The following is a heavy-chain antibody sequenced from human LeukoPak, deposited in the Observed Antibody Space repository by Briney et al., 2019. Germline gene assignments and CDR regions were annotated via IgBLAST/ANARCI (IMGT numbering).Heavy chain of an antibody. D-gene: IGHD4-17*01. J-gene: IGHJ3*02. CDR1: GFTFSDFA. Sequence: GGSLSVSCTASGFTFSDFAMLWLRQSPGQGPEWVAAIRGGGGGAFAGSVRGRSTISRDNSKNTLFLQMNSLRAEDTAVYYCARDPNGDYVGAFDMWGPGTTVTVSS. CDR2: IRGGGGGA. CDR3: ARDPNGDYVGAFDM. V-gene: IGHV3-23*01.